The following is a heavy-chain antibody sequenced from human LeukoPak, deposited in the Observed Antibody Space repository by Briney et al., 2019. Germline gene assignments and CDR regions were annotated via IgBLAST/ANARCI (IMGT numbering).Heavy chain of an antibody. D-gene: IGHD6-6*01. J-gene: IGHJ6*03. CDR3: ARDRHVPGLYYYYMDV. Sequence: PGGSLRLSCEGSGFSLSAYNMNWVRQAPGKGLESVSYISSSSATIFYADSVKGRFTISRDNAKNSLYLQMNSLGPEDTAVYFCARDRHVPGLYYYYMDVWGKGTTVTVSS. CDR2: ISSSSATI. V-gene: IGHV3-48*01. CDR1: GFSLSAYN.